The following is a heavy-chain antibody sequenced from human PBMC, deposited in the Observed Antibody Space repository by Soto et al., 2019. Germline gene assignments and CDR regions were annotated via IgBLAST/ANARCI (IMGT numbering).Heavy chain of an antibody. D-gene: IGHD4-17*01. V-gene: IGHV4-59*01. J-gene: IGHJ4*02. CDR2: IYYSGST. CDR3: ARTLTYDYGDYVVDY. CDR1: GGSISSYY. Sequence: SETLSLTCTVSGGSISSYYWSWIRQPPGKGLEWIGYIYYSGSTNYNPSLKSRVTISVDTSKNQFSLKLSSVTAADTAVYYCARTLTYDYGDYVVDYWGQGTLVTVSS.